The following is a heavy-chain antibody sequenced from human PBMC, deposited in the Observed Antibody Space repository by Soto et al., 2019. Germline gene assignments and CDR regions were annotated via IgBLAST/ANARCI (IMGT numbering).Heavy chain of an antibody. Sequence: SETLSLTCTVPGGSISSSSYYWGWIRQPPGKGLEWIGSIYYSGSTYYNPSLKSRVTISVDTSKNQFSLKLSSVTAADTAVYYVVCPDYAIDYWGQGTLVTVSSDTGRFDWFDPWGQGTLVTVSS. CDR3: VCPDYAIDYWGQGTLVTVSSDTGRFDWFDP. V-gene: IGHV4-39*01. J-gene: IGHJ5*02. CDR2: IYYSGST. CDR1: GGSISSSSYY. D-gene: IGHD2-2*01.